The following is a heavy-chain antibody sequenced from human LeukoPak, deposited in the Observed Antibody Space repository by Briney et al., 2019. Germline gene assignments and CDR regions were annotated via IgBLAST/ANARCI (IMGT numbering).Heavy chain of an antibody. CDR2: ISSSSSSI. J-gene: IGHJ6*02. CDR1: GFTFNTFV. D-gene: IGHD3-22*01. CDR3: ASYRYYYGSSGPPGMDV. V-gene: IGHV3-21*01. Sequence: GGSLRLSCAASGFTFNTFVINWVRQAPGKGLEWVSSISSSSSSIYYADSVKGRFTISRDNAKNSLYLQMNSLRDEDTAVYYCASYRYYYGSSGPPGMDVWGQGTTVTVSS.